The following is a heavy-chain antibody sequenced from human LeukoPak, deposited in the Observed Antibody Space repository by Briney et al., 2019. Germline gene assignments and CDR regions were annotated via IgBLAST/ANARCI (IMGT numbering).Heavy chain of an antibody. Sequence: ASVKVSCKASGYTFTSYGISWVRQAPGQGLEWMGWISAYNGNTNYAQKLQGRVTMTTDTSTSTAYMELRSLRSDDTAVYYCARGRELARLYYYYYYMDVWGKGTTVTISS. CDR2: ISAYNGNT. CDR1: GYTFTSYG. J-gene: IGHJ6*03. D-gene: IGHD1-26*01. V-gene: IGHV1-18*01. CDR3: ARGRELARLYYYYYYMDV.